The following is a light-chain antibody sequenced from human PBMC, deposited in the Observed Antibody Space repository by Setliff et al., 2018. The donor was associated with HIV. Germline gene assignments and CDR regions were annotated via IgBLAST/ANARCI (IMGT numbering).Light chain of an antibody. CDR1: SSDVGTYNA. Sequence: QSALTQPASVSGSPGQSIPISCTGTSSDVGTYNAVYWYQQHPGKAPKLMIYDVSTRPSGVSNRFSGSKSGNTASLTLSGLQTEDEADYYCSSYTGSSTDVFGTGTKVTVL. J-gene: IGLJ1*01. CDR2: DVS. V-gene: IGLV2-14*01. CDR3: SSYTGSSTDV.